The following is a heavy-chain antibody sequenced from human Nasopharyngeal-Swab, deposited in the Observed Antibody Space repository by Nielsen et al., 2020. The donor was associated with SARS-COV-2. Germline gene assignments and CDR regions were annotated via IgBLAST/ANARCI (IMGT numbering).Heavy chain of an antibody. CDR3: AKGSPGQCSSVTCTGAIYFDY. D-gene: IGHD2-2*01. CDR2: SSAGGTT. CDR1: GFSTSTYA. V-gene: IGHV3-23*01. Sequence: GGSLRLSCAASGFSTSTYAMSWVRQAPGKGLEWVSASSAGGTTYYAASAKGRFTISRDNSKNTLYLQLNSLRDEDTAVYYCAKGSPGQCSSVTCTGAIYFDYWGQGTLVTVSS. J-gene: IGHJ4*02.